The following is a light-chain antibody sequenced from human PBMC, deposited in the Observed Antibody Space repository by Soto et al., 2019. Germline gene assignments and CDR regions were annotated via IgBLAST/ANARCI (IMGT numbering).Light chain of an antibody. CDR1: QGISSY. CDR3: RQLNSYPLT. J-gene: IGKJ4*01. CDR2: AAF. Sequence: DIQLTQSPSFLSASVGDRVTITCRASQGISSYLAWYQQKPGKAPKVLIYAAFNLQSGVPSRFSGSGAGTEFTLAISSLQPEDFATYYCRQLNSYPLTFGGGTNVEL. V-gene: IGKV1-9*01.